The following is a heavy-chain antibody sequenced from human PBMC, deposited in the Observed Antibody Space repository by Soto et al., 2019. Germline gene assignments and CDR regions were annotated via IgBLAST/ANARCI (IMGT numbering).Heavy chain of an antibody. CDR2: ISGSGGST. J-gene: IGHJ4*02. Sequence: EVQLLESGGGLVQPGGSLRLSCAASGFTFSSYAMSWVRQAPGKGLEWVSAISGSGGSTYYADSVKGRFTISRDNSKNTVELQMNSLRGEDTAVYYCAKDHGIVVVINYFDYWGQGTLVTVSS. D-gene: IGHD3-22*01. V-gene: IGHV3-23*01. CDR3: AKDHGIVVVINYFDY. CDR1: GFTFSSYA.